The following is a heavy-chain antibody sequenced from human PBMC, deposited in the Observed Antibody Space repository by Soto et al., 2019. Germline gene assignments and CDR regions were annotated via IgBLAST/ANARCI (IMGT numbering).Heavy chain of an antibody. J-gene: IGHJ4*02. CDR3: AREDYFSSDY. Sequence: QVQLVESGGGVVQPGRSLRLSCAASGFTFSSYAMHWVRQAPGKGLEWVAVISYDGSNKYYADSVKGRFTISRDNSKNTLYLQMNSLRAEDTAVYYCAREDYFSSDYWGQGTLVTVSS. CDR2: ISYDGSNK. V-gene: IGHV3-30-3*01. CDR1: GFTFSSYA. D-gene: IGHD3-10*01.